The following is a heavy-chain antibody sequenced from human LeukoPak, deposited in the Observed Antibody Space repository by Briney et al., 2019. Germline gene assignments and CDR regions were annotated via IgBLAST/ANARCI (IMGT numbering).Heavy chain of an antibody. CDR3: ATNPGGYCSSTSCYGEAP. D-gene: IGHD2-2*01. Sequence: PSETLSLTCAVYGGPFSGYYWSWIRQPPGKGLEWIGEINHSGSTNYNPSLKSRVTISVDTSRNQFSLKLSSVTAADTAVYYCATNPGGYCSSTSCYGEAPWGQGTLVTVSS. CDR1: GGPFSGYY. J-gene: IGHJ5*02. CDR2: INHSGST. V-gene: IGHV4-34*01.